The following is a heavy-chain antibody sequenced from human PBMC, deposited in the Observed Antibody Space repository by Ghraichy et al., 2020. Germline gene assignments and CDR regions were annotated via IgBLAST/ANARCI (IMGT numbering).Heavy chain of an antibody. J-gene: IGHJ4*02. CDR3: ARGTVEGPGIDY. D-gene: IGHD4-17*01. Sequence: GGSLRLSCAASGFTFSTYWINWVRQAPGKGPEWMGNINEDGSEKNLVDSMKGRFTISRDNAKDSSFLEINNLRVEDMAVYYCARGTVEGPGIDYWGQGTLVTVSS. V-gene: IGHV3-7*01. CDR2: INEDGSEK. CDR1: GFTFSTYW.